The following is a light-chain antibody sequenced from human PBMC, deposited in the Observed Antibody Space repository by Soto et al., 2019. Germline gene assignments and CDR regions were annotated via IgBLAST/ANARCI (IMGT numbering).Light chain of an antibody. V-gene: IGLV2-14*01. Sequence: QSVLTQPASVPGSPGQSIAISCTGTTSDVGGYNYVSWYQQHPGKVPKLLIHEVSNRPSGASNRFSGSKSGNTASLTISGLQAEDEADYYCLSKTSTISYVFGTGTKVTAL. CDR1: TSDVGGYNY. J-gene: IGLJ1*01. CDR3: LSKTSTISYV. CDR2: EVS.